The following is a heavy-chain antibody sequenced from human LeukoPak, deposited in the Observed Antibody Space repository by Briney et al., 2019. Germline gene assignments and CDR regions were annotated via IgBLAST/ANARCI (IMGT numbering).Heavy chain of an antibody. V-gene: IGHV1-69*13. Sequence: GASVKVSCKASGYTFTSYGISWVRQAPGQGLEWMGGIIPIFGTANYAQKFQGRVTITADESTSTAYMELSSLRSEDTAVYYCAQTYSYGYDYWGQGTLVTVSS. CDR2: IIPIFGTA. CDR1: GYTFTSYG. J-gene: IGHJ4*02. D-gene: IGHD5-18*01. CDR3: AQTYSYGYDY.